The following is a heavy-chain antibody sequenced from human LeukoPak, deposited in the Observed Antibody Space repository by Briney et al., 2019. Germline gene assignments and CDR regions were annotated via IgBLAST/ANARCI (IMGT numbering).Heavy chain of an antibody. CDR2: IIPIFGTA. J-gene: IGHJ5*02. Sequence: ASVKVSCKASGGTFSSYAISWVRQAPGQGLEWMGGIIPIFGTANYAQKFQGRVTITADESTSTAYMELSSLGSEDTAVYYCARTVVAASHWFDPWGQGTLVTVSS. D-gene: IGHD2-15*01. V-gene: IGHV1-69*01. CDR1: GGTFSSYA. CDR3: ARTVVAASHWFDP.